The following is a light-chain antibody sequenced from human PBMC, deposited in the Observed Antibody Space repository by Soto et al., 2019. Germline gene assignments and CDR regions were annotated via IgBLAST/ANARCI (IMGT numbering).Light chain of an antibody. V-gene: IGLV4-69*01. J-gene: IGLJ3*02. CDR3: QTWGSGFWV. CDR1: SGHSSYA. Sequence: QPVLTQSPSASASLGASVKLTCTLSSGHSSYAIAWPQQQPEQGPRYLMKLNSDGSHSKGDGIPDRFSGSSSGAERYLTISSLQAEDEADYYCQTWGSGFWVFGGGTKLTVL. CDR2: LNSDGSH.